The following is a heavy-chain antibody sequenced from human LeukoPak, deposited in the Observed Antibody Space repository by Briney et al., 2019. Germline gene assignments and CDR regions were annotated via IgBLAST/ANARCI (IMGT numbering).Heavy chain of an antibody. D-gene: IGHD1-26*01. CDR2: ISSSSSYI. CDR1: GFTFSSYS. V-gene: IGHV3-21*01. CDR3: AKDIGWELLGAFDY. J-gene: IGHJ4*02. Sequence: GGSLRLSCAASGFTFSSYSMNWVRQAPGKGLEWVSSISSSSSYIYYADSVKGRFTTSRDNAKNSLYLQMNSLRAEDTAVYYCAKDIGWELLGAFDYWGQGTLVTASS.